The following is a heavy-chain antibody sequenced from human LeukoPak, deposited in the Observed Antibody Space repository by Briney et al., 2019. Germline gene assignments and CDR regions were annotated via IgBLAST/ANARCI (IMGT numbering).Heavy chain of an antibody. V-gene: IGHV1-18*01. J-gene: IGHJ6*02. CDR3: ARGEIVVVPAAIGGYGMDV. D-gene: IGHD2-2*02. CDR2: ISAYNGNT. CDR1: GYTFTSYG. Sequence: ASVKVSCKASGYTFTSYGISWVRQAPGQGLEWMGWISAYNGNTNYAQKLQGRVTMTRNTSISTAYMELSSLRSEDTAVYYCARGEIVVVPAAIGGYGMDVWGQGTTVTVSS.